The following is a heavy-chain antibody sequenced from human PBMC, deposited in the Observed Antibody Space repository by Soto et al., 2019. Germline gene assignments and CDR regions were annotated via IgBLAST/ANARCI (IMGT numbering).Heavy chain of an antibody. J-gene: IGHJ6*03. D-gene: IGHD4-17*01. V-gene: IGHV3-66*01. CDR2: IYSGGST. CDR1: GFTVSSNY. Sequence: GGSLRLSCAASGFTVSSNYMSWVRQAPGKGLEWVSVIYSGGSTYYADSVKGRFTISRDNSKNTLYLQMNSLRAEDTAVYYCARGFDYGSPRYYLDVWGKGTTVTVSS. CDR3: ARGFDYGSPRYYLDV.